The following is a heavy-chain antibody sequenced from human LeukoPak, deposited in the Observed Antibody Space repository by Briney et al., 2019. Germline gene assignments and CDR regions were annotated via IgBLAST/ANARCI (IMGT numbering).Heavy chain of an antibody. Sequence: PGGSLRLSCAASGLSFSSHWMSWVRQAPGKGLEWVANINQDGSVINYVGSVKGRFTISRDNAKNSLYLQMNSLRAEDTAVYYCARDLSYCSSTSCFNWFDPWGQGTLVTVSS. CDR1: GLSFSSHW. V-gene: IGHV3-7*01. D-gene: IGHD2-2*01. CDR3: ARDLSYCSSTSCFNWFDP. CDR2: INQDGSVI. J-gene: IGHJ5*02.